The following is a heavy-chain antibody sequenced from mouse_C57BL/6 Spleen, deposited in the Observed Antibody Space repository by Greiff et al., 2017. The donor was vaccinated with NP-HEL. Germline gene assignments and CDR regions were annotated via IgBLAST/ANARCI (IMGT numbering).Heavy chain of an antibody. J-gene: IGHJ2*01. CDR2: IHPNSGST. V-gene: IGHV1-64*01. CDR3: ARHRPSFYFDY. Sequence: QVQLQQPGAELVKPGASVKLSCKASGYTFTSYWMHWVKQRPGQGLEWIGMIHPNSGSTNYNEKFKSKATLTVDKSSSTAYMQLSSLTSEDSAVYYCARHRPSFYFDYWGQGTTLTVSS. CDR1: GYTFTSYW.